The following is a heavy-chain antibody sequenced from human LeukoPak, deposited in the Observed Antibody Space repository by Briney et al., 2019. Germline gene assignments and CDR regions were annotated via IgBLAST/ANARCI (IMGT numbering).Heavy chain of an antibody. CDR3: ARDTAYYDSSGYYRSDAFDI. CDR1: GCTFISYA. J-gene: IGHJ3*02. D-gene: IGHD3-22*01. CDR2: IIPIFHTA. V-gene: IGHV1-69*13. Sequence: SVKVSFKASGCTFISYAISWVRQAPGQALEWMGGIIPIFHTANYAQKFQRRVTITADESTSTAYMELSSLRSEDTAVYYCARDTAYYDSSGYYRSDAFDIWGQGTMVTVSS.